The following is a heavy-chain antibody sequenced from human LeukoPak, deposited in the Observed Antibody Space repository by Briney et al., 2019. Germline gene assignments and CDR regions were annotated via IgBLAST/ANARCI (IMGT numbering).Heavy chain of an antibody. CDR2: ISAYNGNT. CDR1: GGTFSSYA. D-gene: IGHD3-3*01. CDR3: ARANSLRFLEWSPTPNWFDP. Sequence: ASVKVSCKASGGTFSSYAISWVRQAPGQGLEWMGWISAYNGNTNYAQKLQGRVTMTTDTSTSTAYMELRSLRSDDTAVYYCARANSLRFLEWSPTPNWFDPWGQGTLVTVSS. J-gene: IGHJ5*02. V-gene: IGHV1-18*01.